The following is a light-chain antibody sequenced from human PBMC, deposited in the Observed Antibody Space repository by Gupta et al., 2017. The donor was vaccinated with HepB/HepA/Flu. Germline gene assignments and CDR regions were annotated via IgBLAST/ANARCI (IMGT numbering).Light chain of an antibody. CDR2: SNN. CDR3: AAWDDSLNGPV. CDR1: SSNIGSHT. V-gene: IGLV1-44*01. J-gene: IGLJ3*02. Sequence: QSVLTQPPSPSATPGQRVTLSCSGSSSNIGSHTVNWYQQLPGTAPKLPIYSNNQRPSGVPDRFSGSKSGTSASLAISGLQSEDEADYYCAAWDDSLNGPVFGGGTKLTVL.